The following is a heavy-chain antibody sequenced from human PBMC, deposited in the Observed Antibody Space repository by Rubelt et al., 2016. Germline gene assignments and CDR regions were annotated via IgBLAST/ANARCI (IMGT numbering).Heavy chain of an antibody. CDR2: ISNSDGAT. CDR1: GFNFSNYA. CDR3: ARAAGSDDNSASIY. J-gene: IGHJ4*02. D-gene: IGHD3-22*01. Sequence: EVQLVESGGGLVKPGGSLRLSCAASGFNFSNYAMNWVRQAPGKGLEWVSGISNSDGATYYAESVKGRFTISSDNSKNTLYLQMNSLRADDAAVYYCARAAGSDDNSASIYWGQGTLVTVSS. V-gene: IGHV3-23*04.